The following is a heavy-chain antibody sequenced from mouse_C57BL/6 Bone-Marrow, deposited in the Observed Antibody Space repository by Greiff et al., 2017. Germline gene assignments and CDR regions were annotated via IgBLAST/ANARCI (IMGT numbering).Heavy chain of an antibody. J-gene: IGHJ3*01. V-gene: IGHV5-4*01. Sequence: EVQVVESGGGLVKPGGSLTLSCAASGFTFSSYAMSWVRQTPGKRLEWVATISAGGSYTYYTDNVKGRFTISRDNAKNNLYLQMSHLKSEDTAMYYCARENWDFAYWGQGTLVTVSA. CDR3: ARENWDFAY. CDR2: ISAGGSYT. D-gene: IGHD4-1*01. CDR1: GFTFSSYA.